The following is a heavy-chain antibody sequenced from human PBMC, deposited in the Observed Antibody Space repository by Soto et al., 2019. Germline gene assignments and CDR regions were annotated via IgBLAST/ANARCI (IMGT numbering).Heavy chain of an antibody. CDR1: GFTFSSYG. CDR3: ADDPKRVGRYHEVEYFPH. Sequence: QVQLVESGGGVVQPGRSLRLSCAASGFTFSSYGMHWVRQAPGKGLEWVAVISYDGRNKYYADSVKGRFTISRDNSKKTLYLQMKSLRADDTAMYYCADDPKRVGRYHEVEYFPHWGQGTLVTVSS. V-gene: IGHV3-30*18. J-gene: IGHJ1*01. D-gene: IGHD1-26*01. CDR2: ISYDGRNK.